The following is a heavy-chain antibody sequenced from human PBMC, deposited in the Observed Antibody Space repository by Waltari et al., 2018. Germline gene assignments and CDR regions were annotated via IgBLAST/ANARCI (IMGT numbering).Heavy chain of an antibody. CDR3: ARARSWSGFNWFDP. D-gene: IGHD3-3*01. CDR2: ISYEGSNK. J-gene: IGHJ5*02. V-gene: IGHV3-30*01. Sequence: QVQLVESGGGVVQPGRSLRLSCAASGFTFSSYAMHWVRQAPGKGLEWVAVISYEGSNKYYADSVKGRFTISRDNSKNTLYLQMNSLRAEDTAVYYCARARSWSGFNWFDPWGQGTLVTVSS. CDR1: GFTFSSYA.